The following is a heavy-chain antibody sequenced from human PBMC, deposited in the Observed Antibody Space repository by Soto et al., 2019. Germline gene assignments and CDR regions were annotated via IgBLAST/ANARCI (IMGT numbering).Heavy chain of an antibody. V-gene: IGHV1-8*01. CDR1: GYTFTSYD. Sequence: ASVKVSCKASGYTFTSYDINWVRQATGQGLEWMGWMNPNSGNTGYAQKFQGRVTMTRNTSISTAYMELNSLRAEDTAVYYCARAGVEGLGELSPSYYYGMDVWGQGTPVTVSS. CDR3: ARAGVEGLGELSPSYYYGMDV. D-gene: IGHD3-10*01. CDR2: MNPNSGNT. J-gene: IGHJ6*02.